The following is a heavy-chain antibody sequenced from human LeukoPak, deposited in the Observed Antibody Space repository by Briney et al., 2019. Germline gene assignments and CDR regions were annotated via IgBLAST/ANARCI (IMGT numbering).Heavy chain of an antibody. CDR3: AREPGVTVVPDWYFDL. V-gene: IGHV3-66*01. CDR1: GFTVSSNY. J-gene: IGHJ2*01. D-gene: IGHD4-23*01. Sequence: GGSLRLSCAASGFTVSSNYMSWVRQAPGKGLEWVSVIYSSGTSYYADSVKGRFTTSRDTSKNTLFLQMNGLRVEDTALYYCAREPGVTVVPDWYFDLWGRGTLVTVSS. CDR2: IYSSGTS.